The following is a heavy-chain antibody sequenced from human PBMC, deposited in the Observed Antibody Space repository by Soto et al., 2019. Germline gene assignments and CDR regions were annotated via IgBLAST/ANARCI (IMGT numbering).Heavy chain of an antibody. Sequence: GESLKISCKGSGYSFTSYWIGWVRQMPGKGLEWMGIIYPGDSDTRYSPSFQGQVTISADKSISTAYLQWSSLKASDTAMYYCARPHYYGSGSYSAFDIWGQGTMVTVSS. CDR1: GYSFTSYW. CDR3: ARPHYYGSGSYSAFDI. D-gene: IGHD3-10*01. V-gene: IGHV5-51*01. J-gene: IGHJ3*02. CDR2: IYPGDSDT.